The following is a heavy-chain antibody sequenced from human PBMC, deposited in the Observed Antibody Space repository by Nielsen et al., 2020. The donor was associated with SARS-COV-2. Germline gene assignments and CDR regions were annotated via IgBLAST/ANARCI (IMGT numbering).Heavy chain of an antibody. J-gene: IGHJ6*02. Sequence: WIRQPPGKGLEWVSYISSSGSTIYYADSVKGRFTISRDNAKNSLYLQMNSLRAEDTAVYYCARDHAGANNHWNYLLYYYYGMDVWGQGTTVTVSS. CDR2: ISSSGSTI. V-gene: IGHV3-48*03. CDR3: ARDHAGANNHWNYLLYYYYGMDV. D-gene: IGHD1-7*01.